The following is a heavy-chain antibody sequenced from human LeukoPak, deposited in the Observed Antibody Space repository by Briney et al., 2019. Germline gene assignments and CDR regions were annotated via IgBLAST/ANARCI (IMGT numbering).Heavy chain of an antibody. CDR2: IYYSGST. CDR3: ATRIANIAAAGRRGYYYYYMDV. D-gene: IGHD6-13*01. CDR1: GGSISSSSYY. J-gene: IGHJ6*03. Sequence: SETLSLTCTVSGGSISSSSYYWGWIRQPPGKGLEWIGSIYYSGSTYYNPSLKSRVTISVDTSKNQFSLKLSSVTAADTAVYYCATRIANIAAAGRRGYYYYYMDVWGKGTTVTISS. V-gene: IGHV4-39*01.